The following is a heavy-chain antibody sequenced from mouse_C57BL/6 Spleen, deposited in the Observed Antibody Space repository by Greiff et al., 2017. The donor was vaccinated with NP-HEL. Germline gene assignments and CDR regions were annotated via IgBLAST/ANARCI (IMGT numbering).Heavy chain of an antibody. CDR3: AKGTTYYYGSSFYWYFDV. Sequence: QVQLKQSGPGLVQPSQSLSITCTVSGFSLTSYGVHWVRQSPGKGLEWLGVIWRGGSTDYNAAFMSRLSITKDNSKSQVFFKMNSLQADDTAIYYCAKGTTYYYGSSFYWYFDVWGTGTTVTVSS. V-gene: IGHV2-5*01. D-gene: IGHD1-1*01. J-gene: IGHJ1*03. CDR2: IWRGGST. CDR1: GFSLTSYG.